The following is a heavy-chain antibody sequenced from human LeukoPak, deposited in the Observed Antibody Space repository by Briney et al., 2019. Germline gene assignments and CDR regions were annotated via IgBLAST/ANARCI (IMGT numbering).Heavy chain of an antibody. Sequence: GESLKISCKGSGYSFTSYWIGWVRQMPGKGLEWIGIIYPVDSDTRYSPSFQGQVTISADKSISTAYLQWSSLKASTPVMYYCPNGASGHYSSVASWGQGTLATAPS. V-gene: IGHV5-51*01. CDR1: GYSFTSYW. D-gene: IGHD2-15*01. CDR3: PNGASGHYSSVAS. CDR2: IYPVDSDT. J-gene: IGHJ4*02.